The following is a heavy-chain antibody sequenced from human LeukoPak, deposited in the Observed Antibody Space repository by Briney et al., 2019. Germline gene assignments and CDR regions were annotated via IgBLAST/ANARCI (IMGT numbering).Heavy chain of an antibody. V-gene: IGHV4-59*01. CDR2: IYHSGST. J-gene: IGHJ3*02. CDR1: GGSISGYY. D-gene: IGHD6-19*01. Sequence: SETLSLTCTVSGGSISGYYWSWIRQPPGKGLEWIGYIYHSGSTNYNPSLKSRVTISVDTSKNQFSLKLSSVTAADTAVYYCARGLGYSSGWYAFDIWGQGTMVTVSS. CDR3: ARGLGYSSGWYAFDI.